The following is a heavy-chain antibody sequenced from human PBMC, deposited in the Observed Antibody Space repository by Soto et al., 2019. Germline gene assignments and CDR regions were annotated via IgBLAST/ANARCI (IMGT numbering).Heavy chain of an antibody. V-gene: IGHV3-13*01. J-gene: IGHJ3*02. D-gene: IGHD6-19*01. CDR3: ARDGVAGTVGAFDI. CDR2: IGTAGDT. CDR1: GFTFSSYD. Sequence: EVQLVESGGGLVQPGGSLRLSCAASGFTFSSYDMHWVRQATGKGLERVSAIGTAGDTYYPGSVKGRFTISRENAKNSLYLQMNSLRAGDTAVYYWARDGVAGTVGAFDIWGQRTMVTVAS.